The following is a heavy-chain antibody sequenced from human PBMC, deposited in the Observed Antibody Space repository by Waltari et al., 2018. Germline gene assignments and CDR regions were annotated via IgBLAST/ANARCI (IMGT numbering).Heavy chain of an antibody. CDR2: IVPIFGTA. Sequence: QVQLVQSGAAVKKPGSSVKVSCRASGDPFSSYALSWVRQAPGQGLEWMGGIVPIFGTANYAQKFQGRVTMIADESTSTAYMELSSLRSEDTAVYYCAREKGGTYFDYWGQGTLVTVSS. V-gene: IGHV1-69*13. CDR1: GDPFSSYA. CDR3: AREKGGTYFDY. D-gene: IGHD3-16*01. J-gene: IGHJ4*02.